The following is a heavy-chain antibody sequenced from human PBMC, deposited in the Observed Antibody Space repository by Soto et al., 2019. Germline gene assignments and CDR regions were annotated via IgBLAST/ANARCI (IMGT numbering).Heavy chain of an antibody. CDR1: GVRIAGKY. V-gene: IGHV1-2*02. CDR3: ARRERLDV. CDR2: INPNSGGT. Sequence: ECGVRIAGKYMHWVRQAHGQGLEWMGWINPNSGGTNYAQKFQGRVTMTRDTSISTAYMELSRLRSDDTAVSYCARRERLDVWCTGTLVTV. J-gene: IGHJ6*03.